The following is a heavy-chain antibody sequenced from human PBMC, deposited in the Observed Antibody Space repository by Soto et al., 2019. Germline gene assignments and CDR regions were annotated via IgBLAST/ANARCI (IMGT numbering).Heavy chain of an antibody. J-gene: IGHJ4*02. V-gene: IGHV1-18*01. CDR1: GYTFTTYG. Sequence: QVQLVQSGAEVKKPGASVKVSCKTSGYTFTTYGISWVRQAPGQGLEWMGWISTDIGNTNYAQKVQDRVTMTTDTSTSTADMELRSLRSDDTAVYYGARFNCISSSCYEGYFDYWGQGTLVTVSS. CDR3: ARFNCISSSCYEGYFDY. CDR2: ISTDIGNT. D-gene: IGHD2-2*01.